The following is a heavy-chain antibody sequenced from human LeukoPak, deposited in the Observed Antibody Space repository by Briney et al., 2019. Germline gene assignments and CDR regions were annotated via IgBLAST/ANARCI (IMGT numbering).Heavy chain of an antibody. CDR1: GGSISSYY. CDR3: ARRIGGARGMDV. Sequence: TSETLSLTCTVSGGSISSYYWRWIRQPPGKGLEWIGYIYYSGSNNYNPSLKSRVTISVDTSKNQFCLKLSSVTAADTAVYYCARRIGGARGMDVWGQGTTVTVSS. D-gene: IGHD4-23*01. CDR2: IYYSGSN. J-gene: IGHJ6*02. V-gene: IGHV4-59*01.